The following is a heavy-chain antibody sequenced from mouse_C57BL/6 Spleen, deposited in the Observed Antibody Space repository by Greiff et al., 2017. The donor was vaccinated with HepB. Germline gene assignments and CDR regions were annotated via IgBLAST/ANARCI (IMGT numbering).Heavy chain of an antibody. V-gene: IGHV5-9*01. CDR1: GFTFSSYT. J-gene: IGHJ4*01. CDR2: ISGGGGNT. CDR3: ARHDLYYAMDY. Sequence: DVKLVESGGGLVKPGGSLKLSCAASGFTFSSYTMSWVRQTPEKRLEWVATISGGGGNTYYPDSVKGRFTISRDNAKNTLYLQMSSLRSEDTALYYCARHDLYYAMDYWGQGTSVTVSS.